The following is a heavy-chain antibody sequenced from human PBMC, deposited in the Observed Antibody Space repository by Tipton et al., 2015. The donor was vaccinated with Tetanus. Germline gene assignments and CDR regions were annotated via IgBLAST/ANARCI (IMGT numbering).Heavy chain of an antibody. D-gene: IGHD3-3*01. Sequence: SLRLSCAASGFTFSSYGMHWVRQAPGKGLEWVAVISYDGSNKYYADSVKGRFTISRDNSKNTLYLQMNSLRAEDTAVYYCAKMEHFGVVITTYYYYGMDVWGQGTTVPVSS. CDR2: ISYDGSNK. CDR1: GFTFSSYG. J-gene: IGHJ6*02. CDR3: AKMEHFGVVITTYYYYGMDV. V-gene: IGHV3-30*18.